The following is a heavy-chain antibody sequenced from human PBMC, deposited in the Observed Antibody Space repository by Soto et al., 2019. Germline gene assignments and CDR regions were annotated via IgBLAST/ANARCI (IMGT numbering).Heavy chain of an antibody. V-gene: IGHV4-31*03. CDR3: ARGGVSDRITIFGVVIPAMDV. Sequence: PSETLSLTCTVSGGSISSGGYYWSWIRQHPGKGLEWIGYIYYSGSTYYNPSLKSRVTISVDTSKNQFSLKLSSVTAADTAVYYCARGGVSDRITIFGVVIPAMDVWGKGTTVTVSS. CDR1: GGSISSGGYY. J-gene: IGHJ6*04. CDR2: IYYSGST. D-gene: IGHD3-3*01.